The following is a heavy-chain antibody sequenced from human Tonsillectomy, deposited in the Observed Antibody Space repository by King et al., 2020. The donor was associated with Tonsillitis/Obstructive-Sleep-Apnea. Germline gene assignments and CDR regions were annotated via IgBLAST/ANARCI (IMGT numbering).Heavy chain of an antibody. CDR3: ARDSRVVAATRNDY. CDR1: GFTFSIYS. J-gene: IGHJ4*02. Sequence: EVQLVESGGGLVKPGGSLRLSCAASGFTFSIYSMNWVRQAPGKGLECVSSISSSSSYIGYSDSVKGRFTISRDNAKNSLYLQMNSLRAEDTAVYYCARDSRVVAATRNDYWGQGTLVTVSS. CDR2: ISSSSSYI. V-gene: IGHV3-21*01. D-gene: IGHD2-15*01.